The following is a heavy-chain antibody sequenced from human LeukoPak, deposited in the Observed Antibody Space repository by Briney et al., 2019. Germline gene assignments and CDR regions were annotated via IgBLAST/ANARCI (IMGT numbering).Heavy chain of an antibody. CDR2: INSDGSEG. Sequence: GGSLRLSCAVSGFTFSGFWMSWSRQAPGKGLEWVASINSDGSEGYYADVVKGRFTISRDNAKNSLYLQINSLRAEDTAVYCARSSYSSSSSVWGQGTMVTVSS. D-gene: IGHD6-6*01. J-gene: IGHJ3*01. V-gene: IGHV3-7*03. CDR1: GFTFSGFW. CDR3: ARSSYSSSSSV.